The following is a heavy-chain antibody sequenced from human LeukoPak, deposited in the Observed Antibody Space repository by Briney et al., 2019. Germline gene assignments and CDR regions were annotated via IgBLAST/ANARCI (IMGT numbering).Heavy chain of an antibody. CDR3: ATMSYNHWEVDY. CDR2: INQVASGK. Sequence: GGSLRLSCIASAFTFSAFWLTWVRQTPGKGLQWVADINQVASGKSYVDSVRGRFTISRDNANNSLYLQMNSLRAEHTAVYYCATMSYNHWEVDYWGQGRLVTVSS. D-gene: IGHD3-10*01. V-gene: IGHV3-7*01. CDR1: AFTFSAFW. J-gene: IGHJ4*02.